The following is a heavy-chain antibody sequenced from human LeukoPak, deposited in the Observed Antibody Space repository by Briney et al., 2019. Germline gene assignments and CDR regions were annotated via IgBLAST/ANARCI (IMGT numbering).Heavy chain of an antibody. V-gene: IGHV3-30*02. Sequence: GGSLRLSCAASGFTFSSYGMHWVRQAPGKVLEWVAFIRYDGTNKYYADSVKGRFTISRDNFKNTLYLKMNNLRAEDTAVYYCAKDGAPSRWFGRNYFDYWGQGTLVTVSS. CDR1: GFTFSSYG. D-gene: IGHD3-10*01. CDR2: IRYDGTNK. J-gene: IGHJ4*02. CDR3: AKDGAPSRWFGRNYFDY.